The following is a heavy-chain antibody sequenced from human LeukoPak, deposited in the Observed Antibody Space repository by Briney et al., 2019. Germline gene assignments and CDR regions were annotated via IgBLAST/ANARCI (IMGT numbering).Heavy chain of an antibody. CDR2: IKEDGSIQ. CDR3: SRDVWTGVAVSDY. J-gene: IGHJ4*02. V-gene: IGHV3-7*01. D-gene: IGHD6-19*01. Sequence: GGSLRLSCVASGFTFSSYWMTWVRQAPGKGLEWLANIKEDGSIQYYLDSVRGRFTISRDNAKTSVYLQLNSLRADDTAVYYCSRDVWTGVAVSDYWGQGTLVTVSS. CDR1: GFTFSSYW.